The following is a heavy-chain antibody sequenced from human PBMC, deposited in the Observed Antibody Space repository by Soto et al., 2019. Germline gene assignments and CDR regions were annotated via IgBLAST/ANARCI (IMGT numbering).Heavy chain of an antibody. D-gene: IGHD3-10*01. J-gene: IGHJ5*02. Sequence: SETLSLTCGVYGGSFSGYYWSWIRQPPGKGLEWIGEINHSGSTNYNPSLKSRVTISVDTSKNQFSLKLSSVTAADTAVYYCARKAKVGHWFDPWGQGTLVTVSS. CDR2: INHSGST. V-gene: IGHV4-34*01. CDR3: ARKAKVGHWFDP. CDR1: GGSFSGYY.